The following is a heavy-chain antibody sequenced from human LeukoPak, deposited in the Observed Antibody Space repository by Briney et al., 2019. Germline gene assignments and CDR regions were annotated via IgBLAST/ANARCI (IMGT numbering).Heavy chain of an antibody. V-gene: IGHV1-18*01. J-gene: IGHJ4*02. CDR1: GYTFTSHG. Sequence: ASVKVSCKTSGYTFTSHGISWVRQAPGEGLEWMGWISANYGDTNYAQKMQGRLTMTTDTSTSTAYMELRSLSYDDTATYYCARDWPTVIADYWGQGTLVTVSS. D-gene: IGHD4-11*01. CDR3: ARDWPTVIADY. CDR2: ISANYGDT.